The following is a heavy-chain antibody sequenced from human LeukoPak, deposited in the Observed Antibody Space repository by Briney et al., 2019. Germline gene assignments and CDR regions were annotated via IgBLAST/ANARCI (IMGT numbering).Heavy chain of an antibody. V-gene: IGHV1-18*01. D-gene: IGHD3-10*01. CDR2: ISAYNGNT. J-gene: IGHJ6*02. CDR3: ARSYGSGAMGYYGMDV. Sequence: ASVKVSCKASGYTFTSYAMHWVRQAPGQRLEWMGWISAYNGNTNYAQKLQGRVTMTTDTSTSTAYMELRSLRSDDTAVYYCARSYGSGAMGYYGMDVWGQGTTVTVSS. CDR1: GYTFTSYA.